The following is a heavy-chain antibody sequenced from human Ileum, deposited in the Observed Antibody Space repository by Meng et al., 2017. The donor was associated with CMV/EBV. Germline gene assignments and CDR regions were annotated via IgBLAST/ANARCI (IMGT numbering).Heavy chain of an antibody. J-gene: IGHJ4*02. CDR3: VRQVVAASFDY. CDR2: IYYSGSP. CDR1: GSSITSGNYY. D-gene: IGHD2-15*01. Sequence: QVYMRASGPGRGNPSQTLSCTGTVLGSSITSGNYYWSWIRQPPGRGLEWIGYIYYSGSPYYKPSLKSRVTISLDTSKNQFSLNLRSVTATDSAVYYCVRQVVAASFDYWGQGALVTVSS. V-gene: IGHV4-30-4*08.